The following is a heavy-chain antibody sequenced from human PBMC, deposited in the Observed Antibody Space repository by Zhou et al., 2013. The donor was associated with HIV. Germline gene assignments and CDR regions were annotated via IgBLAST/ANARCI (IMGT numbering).Heavy chain of an antibody. D-gene: IGHD3-22*01. Sequence: QVQLVQSGAEVKKPGASVKVSCKASGYTFTSYGISWVRQAPGQGLEWMGWISAYNGNTNYAQKLQDRVTMTTDTSTSTAYMELRSLRSDDTAVYYCATRGGNYYDSGGEDYFDYWGQGTLVTVSS. CDR1: GYTFTSYG. CDR3: ATRGGNYYDSGGEDYFDY. CDR2: ISAYNGNT. J-gene: IGHJ4*02. V-gene: IGHV1-18*01.